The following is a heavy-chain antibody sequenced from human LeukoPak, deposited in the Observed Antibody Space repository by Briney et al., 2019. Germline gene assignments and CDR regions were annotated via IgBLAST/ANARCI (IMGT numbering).Heavy chain of an antibody. V-gene: IGHV1-69*04. CDR3: ARNLGHHDWSPFGY. D-gene: IGHD3-9*01. J-gene: IGHJ4*02. CDR2: IIPILGIA. Sequence: ASVKVSCKASGGTFSSYAISWVRQAPGQGLEWMGRIIPILGIANYAQKFQGRVTITADKSTSTAYMELSSLRSEDTAVYYCARNLGHHDWSPFGYWGQGTLVTVSS. CDR1: GGTFSSYA.